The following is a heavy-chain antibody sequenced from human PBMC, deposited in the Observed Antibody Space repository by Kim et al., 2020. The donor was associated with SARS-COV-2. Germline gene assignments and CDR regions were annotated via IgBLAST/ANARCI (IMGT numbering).Heavy chain of an antibody. V-gene: IGHV4-61*01. J-gene: IGHJ5*02. Sequence: SETLSLTCTVSGGSVSSGSYYWSWIRQPPGKGLEWIGYIYYSGSTNYNPSLKSRVTISVDTSKNQFSLKLSSVTAADTAVYYCARAVVVVAATGWFDPWGQGTLVTVSS. CDR2: IYYSGST. CDR3: ARAVVVVAATGWFDP. D-gene: IGHD2-15*01. CDR1: GGSVSSGSYY.